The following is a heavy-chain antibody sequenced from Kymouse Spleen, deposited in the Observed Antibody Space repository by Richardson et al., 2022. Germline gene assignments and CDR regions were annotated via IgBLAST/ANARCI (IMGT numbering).Heavy chain of an antibody. J-gene: IGHJ6*02. CDR1: GGSISSSSYY. V-gene: IGHV4-39*01. D-gene: IGHD2-21*02. CDR2: IYYSGST. CDR3: GAYCGGDCYSDYGMDV. Sequence: QLQLQESGPGLVKPSETLSLTCTVSGGSISSSSYYWGWIRQPPGKGLEWIGSIYYSGSTYYNPSLKSRVTISVDTSKNQFSLKLSSVTAADTAVYYCGAYCGGDCYSDYGMDVWGQGTTVTVSS.